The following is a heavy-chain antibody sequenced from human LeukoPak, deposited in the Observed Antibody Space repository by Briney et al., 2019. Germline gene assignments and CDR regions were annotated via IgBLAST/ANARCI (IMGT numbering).Heavy chain of an antibody. CDR3: ARGRKYVATLTN. V-gene: IGHV4-39*07. CDR1: GGSISSNSHY. D-gene: IGHD5-12*01. CDR2: IYYSGTT. J-gene: IGHJ4*02. Sequence: SETLSLTCTVSGGSISSNSHYWGWIRQSPGTGLEWIGSIYYSGTTYYNPSLKSRITISLDTSNKQFSLKLTSLIVADTATYFCARGRKYVATLTNRGQGTPVTVSS.